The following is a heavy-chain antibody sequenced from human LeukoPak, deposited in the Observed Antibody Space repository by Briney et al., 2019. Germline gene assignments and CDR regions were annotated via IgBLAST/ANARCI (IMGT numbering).Heavy chain of an antibody. CDR2: IIPIFGTA. D-gene: IGHD4-17*01. Sequence: SVKVSCKASGGTLSSYAISWVRQAPGQGLEWMGRIIPIFGTANYAQKFQGRVTITTDVSTSTAYMEPSSLRSEDTAVYYCARDRLRRYFDYWGQGTLVTVSS. CDR3: ARDRLRRYFDY. J-gene: IGHJ4*02. CDR1: GGTLSSYA. V-gene: IGHV1-69*05.